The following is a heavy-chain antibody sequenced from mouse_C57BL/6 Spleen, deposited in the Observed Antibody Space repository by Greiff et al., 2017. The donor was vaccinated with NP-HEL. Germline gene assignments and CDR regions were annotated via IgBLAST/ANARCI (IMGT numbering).Heavy chain of an antibody. J-gene: IGHJ4*01. Sequence: EVKLQESGPGLVKPSQSLSLTCSVTGYSITSGYYWNCLRQFPGNKLEWMCYISYDGSNNYNPSLKNRISITRDTSKNQFFLKLNSVTTEDTATYYCARGAGSPYAMDYWGQGTSVTVSS. CDR3: ARGAGSPYAMDY. CDR2: ISYDGSN. V-gene: IGHV3-6*01. D-gene: IGHD1-1*02. CDR1: GYSITSGYY.